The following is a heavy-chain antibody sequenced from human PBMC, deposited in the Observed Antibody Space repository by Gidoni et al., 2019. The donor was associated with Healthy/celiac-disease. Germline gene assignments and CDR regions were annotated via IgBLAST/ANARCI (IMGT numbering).Heavy chain of an antibody. CDR1: GYSFTSYW. CDR2: IYPGDSDT. D-gene: IGHD3-10*01. CDR3: ARLLLWFGEPAPGGFDP. Sequence: EVQLVQSGAEVKTPGESLKISCKGSGYSFTSYWIGWVRQMPGKGLEWMGIIYPGDSDTRYSPSFQGQVTISADKSISTAYLQWSSLKASDTAMYYCARLLLWFGEPAPGGFDPWGQGTLVTVSS. V-gene: IGHV5-51*01. J-gene: IGHJ5*02.